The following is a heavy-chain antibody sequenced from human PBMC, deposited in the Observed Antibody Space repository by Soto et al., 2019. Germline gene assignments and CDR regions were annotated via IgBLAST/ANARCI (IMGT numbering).Heavy chain of an antibody. Sequence: GGSLRLSCAASGFTFSSYAMSWVRQAPGKGLEWVSAISGSGGSTYYADSVKGRFIISRDNSKNTLYLQMNSLRAEDTAVYYCAKAILAAPTYFDYWGQGTLVTVST. V-gene: IGHV3-23*01. D-gene: IGHD6-6*01. CDR3: AKAILAAPTYFDY. J-gene: IGHJ4*02. CDR2: ISGSGGST. CDR1: GFTFSSYA.